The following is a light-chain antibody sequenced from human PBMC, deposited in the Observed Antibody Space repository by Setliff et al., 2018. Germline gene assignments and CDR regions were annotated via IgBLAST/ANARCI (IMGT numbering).Light chain of an antibody. CDR1: SSDVGAYDY. V-gene: IGLV2-14*03. CDR3: FSYTSSSSYV. Sequence: QSVPTQPASVSGSPGQSITISCTGSSSDVGAYDYVSWYQHHPGRAPKFMIYDVSKRPSGVSNRFSGSKSGNTASLTISGLQAEDEADYYCFSYTSSSSYVFGSGTKGTVL. J-gene: IGLJ1*01. CDR2: DVS.